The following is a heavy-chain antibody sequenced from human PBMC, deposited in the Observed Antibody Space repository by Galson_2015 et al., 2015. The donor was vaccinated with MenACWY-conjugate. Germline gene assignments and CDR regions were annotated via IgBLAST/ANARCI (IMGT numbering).Heavy chain of an antibody. CDR2: INHSGST. CDR1: GGSFSDYY. CDR3: ASPRGGYDRNFDY. Sequence: SETLSLTCAVYGGSFSDYYWSWIRQPPGKGLEWIGEINHSGSTNYNPSLKSRVTISVDTSKNQFSLKLTSVTAADTAVYYCASPRGGYDRNFDYWGQGTLVTVSS. V-gene: IGHV4-34*01. D-gene: IGHD5-12*01. J-gene: IGHJ4*02.